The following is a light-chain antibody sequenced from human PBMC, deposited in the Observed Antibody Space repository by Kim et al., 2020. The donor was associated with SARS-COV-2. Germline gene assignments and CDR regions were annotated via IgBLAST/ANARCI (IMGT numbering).Light chain of an antibody. CDR2: GAS. CDR1: QSLNSSY. Sequence: SPGERATHAWMARQSLNSSYLACYQQNPCDAPRLLIYGASSRATGIPDRFSGSGVEKDFTLTISRLEREDFAMYYGQQYGSSPRTFGPGTKVDIK. CDR3: QQYGSSPRT. V-gene: IGKV3-20*01. J-gene: IGKJ3*01.